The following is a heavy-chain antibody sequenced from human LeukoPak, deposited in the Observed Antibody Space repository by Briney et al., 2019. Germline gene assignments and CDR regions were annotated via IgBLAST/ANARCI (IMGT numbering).Heavy chain of an antibody. V-gene: IGHV4-34*01. CDR2: INHSGST. CDR1: GGSFSGYY. CDR3: ARESNYHGSGTGWFDP. D-gene: IGHD3-10*01. J-gene: IGHJ5*02. Sequence: PSETLSLTCAVYGGSFSGYYWSWIRQPPGKGLEWIGEINHSGSTNYNPSLKSRVTISVDTSKNQLSLKLSSVTAADTAVYYRARESNYHGSGTGWFDPWGQGTLVTVSS.